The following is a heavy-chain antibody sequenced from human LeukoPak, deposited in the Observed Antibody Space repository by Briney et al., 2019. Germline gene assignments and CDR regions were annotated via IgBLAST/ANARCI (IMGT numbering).Heavy chain of an antibody. V-gene: IGHV3-7*01. CDR1: GFTFSSYW. CDR2: IKQDGSEK. J-gene: IGHJ4*02. Sequence: GGSLRLSCAASGFTFSSYWMSWVRQAPGKGLEWVANIKQDGSEKYYVDSVKGRFTVSRDNAKNSLYMQMNSLRAEDTAVYYCARSYDYVWGSYRYVFDYWGQGALVTVSS. D-gene: IGHD3-16*02. CDR3: ARSYDYVWGSYRYVFDY.